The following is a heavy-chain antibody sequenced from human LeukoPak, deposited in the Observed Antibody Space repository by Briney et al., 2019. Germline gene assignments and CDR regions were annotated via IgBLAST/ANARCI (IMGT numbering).Heavy chain of an antibody. J-gene: IGHJ6*03. Sequence: GGSLRLSCAASGFTFSSYAMSWVRQAPGKGLELVSAISGSGGSTYSADSVKGWFTISRDNSKNTLYLQMNSLRAEDTAVYYCARTPGTPTDYGDTYYYYYMDVWGKGTTVTISS. CDR1: GFTFSSYA. V-gene: IGHV3-23*01. D-gene: IGHD4-17*01. CDR3: ARTPGTPTDYGDTYYYYYMDV. CDR2: ISGSGGST.